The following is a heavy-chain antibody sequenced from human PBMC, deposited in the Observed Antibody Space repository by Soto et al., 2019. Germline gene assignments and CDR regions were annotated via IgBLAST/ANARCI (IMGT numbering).Heavy chain of an antibody. Sequence: PGGSLRLSCAASGFTFSSYAMSWVRQAPGKGLEWVSAISGSGGSTYYADSVKGRFTISRDNSKNTLYLQMNSLRAEDTAVYYCAKDVQGSSWFLVDYWGQGTLVTVSS. CDR2: ISGSGGST. J-gene: IGHJ4*02. D-gene: IGHD6-13*01. CDR3: AKDVQGSSWFLVDY. CDR1: GFTFSSYA. V-gene: IGHV3-23*01.